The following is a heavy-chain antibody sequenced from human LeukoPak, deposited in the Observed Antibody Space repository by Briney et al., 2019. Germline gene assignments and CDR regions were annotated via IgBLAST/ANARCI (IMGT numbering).Heavy chain of an antibody. V-gene: IGHV3-7*05. D-gene: IGHD2-15*01. Sequence: QPGGSLRLSCAASGFTFSNFWMTWVRQPPGKGLEWVAKIKEDGSEREYVASVKGRFTISRDNAKNSLFLQMSSLRAEDTAVYYCAREWWYLDYWGQGTLVTVSS. CDR3: AREWWYLDY. CDR2: IKEDGSER. CDR1: GFTFSNFW. J-gene: IGHJ4*02.